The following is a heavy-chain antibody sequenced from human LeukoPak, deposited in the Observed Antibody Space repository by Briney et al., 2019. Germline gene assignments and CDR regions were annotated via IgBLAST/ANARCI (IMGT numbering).Heavy chain of an antibody. D-gene: IGHD2-2*03. CDR3: AKDYLDIVVVPAALDAFDI. Sequence: GGSLRLSCAASGFTFSRYAMSWVRQAPGKGLEWVSAISGSGGSTYYADSVKGRFTISRDNSKNTLYLQMNSLRAEDTAVYYCAKDYLDIVVVPAALDAFDIWGQGTMVTVSS. J-gene: IGHJ3*02. V-gene: IGHV3-23*01. CDR1: GFTFSRYA. CDR2: ISGSGGST.